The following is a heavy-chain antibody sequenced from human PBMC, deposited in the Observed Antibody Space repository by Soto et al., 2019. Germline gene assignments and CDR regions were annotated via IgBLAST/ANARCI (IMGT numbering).Heavy chain of an antibody. Sequence: EMQLVETGGGFVQPGGSLRLSCAVSGFTVSGDHMSWVRQAPGKGLEWVSVIYYGGTTYYADSVQGRFTISRDNSKNTRYIQMNDLSADDTAVYYWAREAAGFDIWGQWALVSVSS. D-gene: IGHD6-13*01. J-gene: IGHJ3*02. CDR3: AREAAGFDI. CDR2: IYYGGTT. V-gene: IGHV3-53*02. CDR1: GFTVSGDH.